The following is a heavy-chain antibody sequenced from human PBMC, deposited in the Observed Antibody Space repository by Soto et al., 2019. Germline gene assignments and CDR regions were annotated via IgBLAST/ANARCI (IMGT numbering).Heavy chain of an antibody. CDR1: GYTFTGYY. V-gene: IGHV1-2*02. D-gene: IGHD6-13*01. Sequence: ASVKVSCKASGYTFTGYYMHWVRQAPGQGLEWMGWINPNSGGTNYAQKFQGRVTMTRDTSISTAYMELSRLRSDDTAVYYCARFNSSSWSSDWYSDLWGRGTLVTVSS. J-gene: IGHJ2*01. CDR3: ARFNSSSWSSDWYSDL. CDR2: INPNSGGT.